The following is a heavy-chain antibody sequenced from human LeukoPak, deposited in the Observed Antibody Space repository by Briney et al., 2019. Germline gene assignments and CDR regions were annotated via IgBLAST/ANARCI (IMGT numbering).Heavy chain of an antibody. CDR3: ARDSYGDANFDS. Sequence: GGSLRLSCAASGFIVNTNYMTWVRQAPGRGLEWVSFIYADGNTYYADSVKGRFTISRDISKDAVYLQMNSLRAEDTAVYYCARDSYGDANFDSWGQGTLVTVSS. D-gene: IGHD4-17*01. V-gene: IGHV3-53*01. CDR2: IYADGNT. CDR1: GFIVNTNY. J-gene: IGHJ4*02.